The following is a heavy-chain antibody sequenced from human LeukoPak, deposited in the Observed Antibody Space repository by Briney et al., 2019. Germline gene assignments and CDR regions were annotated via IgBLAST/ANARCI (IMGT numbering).Heavy chain of an antibody. CDR1: GGSFSGYY. D-gene: IGHD3-10*01. J-gene: IGHJ6*03. Sequence: SETLSLTCAVYGGSFSGYYWSWIRQPPGKGLEWVGSIYYSGSTYYNPSLKSRVTISVDTSKNQFSLKLSSVTAADTAVYYCARGDRGSYFYYYMDVWGKGTTVTVSS. V-gene: IGHV4-34*01. CDR3: ARGDRGSYFYYYMDV. CDR2: IYYSGST.